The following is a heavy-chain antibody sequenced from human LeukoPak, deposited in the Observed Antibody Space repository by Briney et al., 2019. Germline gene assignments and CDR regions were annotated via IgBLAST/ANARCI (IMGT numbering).Heavy chain of an antibody. J-gene: IGHJ3*02. CDR3: ARGDYYGSGSYYNSAFDI. V-gene: IGHV4-61*02. CDR1: GGSISTGTYH. D-gene: IGHD3-10*01. CDR2: NYTSGST. Sequence: SETLSLTCTVSGGSISTGTYHCSSIRQPAAKGLEWIVRNYTSGSTNYSPSLKSRVTISVDTSKNQFSLKLNSVTAADTAVYYCARGDYYGSGSYYNSAFDIWGQGTMVTVSS.